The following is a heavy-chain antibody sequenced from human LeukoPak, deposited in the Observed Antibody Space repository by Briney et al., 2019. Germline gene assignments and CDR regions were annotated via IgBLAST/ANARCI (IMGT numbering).Heavy chain of an antibody. CDR2: ISSSSSYI. J-gene: IGHJ4*02. Sequence: GGSLRLSCAASGFTFSSYSMNWVRQAPGKGLEWVSSISSSSSYIYYVDSMKGRFTISRDNAKNSLYLQMNSLRAEDTAVYYCARDLLRRDGFAPWGQGTLVTVSS. D-gene: IGHD5-24*01. V-gene: IGHV3-21*01. CDR1: GFTFSSYS. CDR3: ARDLLRRDGFAP.